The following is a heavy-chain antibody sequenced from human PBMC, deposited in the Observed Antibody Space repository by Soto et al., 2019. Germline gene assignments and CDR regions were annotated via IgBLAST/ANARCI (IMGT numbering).Heavy chain of an antibody. J-gene: IGHJ5*02. CDR3: ADLYGESNH. CDR1: GFMFRSYA. D-gene: IGHD7-27*01. V-gene: IGHV3-48*02. Sequence: EAQLVESGGGLVQPGGSLRLSCVGSGFMFRSYAINWVRQAPGKGLEWVSYISSSSNTIHYADSVRGRFSISRDNAKNSVFLQMNNLRDEDTAVYYCADLYGESNHWGQGTLVTVSS. CDR2: ISSSSNTI.